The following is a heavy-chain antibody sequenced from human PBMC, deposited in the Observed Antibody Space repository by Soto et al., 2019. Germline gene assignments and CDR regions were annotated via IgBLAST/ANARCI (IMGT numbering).Heavy chain of an antibody. CDR2: IIPIFGTA. V-gene: IGHV1-69*13. Sequence: VKVSCKASGGTFSSYAISWVRQAPGQGLEWMGGIIPIFGTANYAQKFQGRVTITADESTSTAYMELSSLRSEDTAVYYCARGGEIVVVNSYYYYGMDVWGQGTTVTVSS. CDR3: ARGGEIVVVNSYYYYGMDV. D-gene: IGHD3-22*01. CDR1: GGTFSSYA. J-gene: IGHJ6*02.